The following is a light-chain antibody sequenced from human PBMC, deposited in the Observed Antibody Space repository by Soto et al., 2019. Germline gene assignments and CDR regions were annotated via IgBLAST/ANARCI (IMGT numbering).Light chain of an antibody. V-gene: IGKV3D-20*02. CDR1: QSVASSF. Sequence: EIVMTQSPATLSVSPGERATLSCRASQSVASSFIAWFQQKPGQPPRLLIYTASSRAPGIPARFSGSGSGTDFTLTITSLEPEDSAVYYCQQRGDWPPITFGQGTRLEIK. CDR3: QQRGDWPPIT. CDR2: TAS. J-gene: IGKJ5*01.